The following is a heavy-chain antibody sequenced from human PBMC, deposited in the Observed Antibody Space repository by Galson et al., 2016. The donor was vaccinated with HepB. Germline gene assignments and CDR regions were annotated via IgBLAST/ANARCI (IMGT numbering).Heavy chain of an antibody. CDR3: ARDSRIVGTTISWFDP. J-gene: IGHJ5*02. D-gene: IGHD1-26*01. Sequence: TLSLTCRVSGGSINSGASYWTWIRQHPGKGLEWIGYIFHTGSSYYNPSLQSRVTISIDTSNNEFSLDLRSVTAADTAIYYCARDSRIVGTTISWFDPWGQGALVTVSS. CDR1: GGSINSGASY. V-gene: IGHV4-31*03. CDR2: IFHTGSS.